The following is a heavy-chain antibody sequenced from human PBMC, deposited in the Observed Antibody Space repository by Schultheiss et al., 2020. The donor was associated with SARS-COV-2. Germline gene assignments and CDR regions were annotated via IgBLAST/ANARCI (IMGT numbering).Heavy chain of an antibody. Sequence: GGSLRLSCAASGFTFSSYGMHWVRQAPGKGLEWVAVISYDGSNKYYADSVKGRFTISRDNSKNTLYLQMNSLRTEDTAVYYCAKGYYDILTWGQGTLVTVSS. D-gene: IGHD3-9*01. V-gene: IGHV3-30*18. CDR1: GFTFSSYG. CDR2: ISYDGSNK. J-gene: IGHJ4*02. CDR3: AKGYYDILT.